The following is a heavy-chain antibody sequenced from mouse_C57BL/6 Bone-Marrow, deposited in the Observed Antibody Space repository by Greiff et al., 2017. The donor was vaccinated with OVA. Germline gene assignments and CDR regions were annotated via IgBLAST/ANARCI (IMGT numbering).Heavy chain of an antibody. CDR3: ARDGGWLPNWYFDV. V-gene: IGHV5-4*01. CDR1: GFTFSSYA. J-gene: IGHJ1*03. CDR2: ISDGGSYT. Sequence: EVQLQESGGGLVKPGGSLKLSCAASGFTFSSYAMSWVRQTPEKRLEWVATISDGGSYTYYPDNVKGRFTISRDNAKNNLYLQMSHLKSEDTAMYYCARDGGWLPNWYFDVWGTGTTVTVSS. D-gene: IGHD2-3*01.